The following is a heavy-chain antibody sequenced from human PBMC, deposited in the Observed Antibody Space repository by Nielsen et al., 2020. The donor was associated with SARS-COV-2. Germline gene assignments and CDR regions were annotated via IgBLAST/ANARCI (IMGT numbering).Heavy chain of an antibody. CDR3: ARDNWGRMDV. V-gene: IGHV3-66*01. Sequence: GGSLRPSCGASGFTISSSFMSWVRQPAGKGLDWVSVIYTDGSTSYADSVKGRFTVSRDNSKNTLYLQMNSLRAEDTAMYYCARDNWGRMDVWGQGTTVTVSS. J-gene: IGHJ6*02. CDR1: GFTISSSF. CDR2: IYTDGST. D-gene: IGHD7-27*01.